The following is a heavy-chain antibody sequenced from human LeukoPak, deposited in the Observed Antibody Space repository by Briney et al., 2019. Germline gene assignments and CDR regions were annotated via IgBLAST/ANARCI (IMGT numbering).Heavy chain of an antibody. V-gene: IGHV1-3*01. Sequence: GASVKVSCKASGGTFGSYAISWVRQAPGQGLEWMGWINAGYGNTKYSQKFQGRVTLTSDTSANTAYMDLSSLKSEDTAVYYCARDRGDGYNYEGLDFWGQGTLVTVSS. CDR1: GGTFGSYA. CDR2: INAGYGNT. J-gene: IGHJ4*02. D-gene: IGHD5-24*01. CDR3: ARDRGDGYNYEGLDF.